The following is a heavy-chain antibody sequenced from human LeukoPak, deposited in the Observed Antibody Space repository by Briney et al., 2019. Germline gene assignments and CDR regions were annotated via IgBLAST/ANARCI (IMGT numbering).Heavy chain of an antibody. CDR3: AKYGPQDSGSSHFDY. V-gene: IGHV3-23*01. CDR2: IRDSGSST. J-gene: IGHJ4*02. D-gene: IGHD1-26*01. CDR1: GFTFSSYA. Sequence: PGGSLRLSCAASGFTFSSYAMSWVRQALGKGLEWVSAIRDSGSSTHYADSVKGRFTTSRDNSKNTLFLQMNSLRAEDTAIYYCAKYGPQDSGSSHFDYWGQGALVTVSS.